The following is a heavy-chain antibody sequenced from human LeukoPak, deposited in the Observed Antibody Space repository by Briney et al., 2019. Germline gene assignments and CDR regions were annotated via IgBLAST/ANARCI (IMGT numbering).Heavy chain of an antibody. CDR2: INPNSGGT. CDR3: ARDSPRAGGYDSGDY. CDR1: GYTFTGYY. V-gene: IGHV1-2*02. J-gene: IGHJ4*02. Sequence: GASVKVSCNASGYTFTGYYMHWVRQAPGQGLEWMGWINPNSGGTNYAQKFQGRVTMTRDTSISTAYMELSRLRSDDTAVYYCARDSPRAGGYDSGDYWGQGTLVTVSS. D-gene: IGHD5-12*01.